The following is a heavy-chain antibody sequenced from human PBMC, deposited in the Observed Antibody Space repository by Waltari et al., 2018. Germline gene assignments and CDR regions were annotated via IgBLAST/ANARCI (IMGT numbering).Heavy chain of an antibody. CDR2: MKTDGTSI. V-gene: IGHV3-74*03. J-gene: IGHJ4*02. CDR3: TRNPGY. CDR1: DFFFTYSW. Sequence: EVQLVNSGGGLVQPGGSLRLSCASSDFFFTYSWLHWVRQAPGKGLVWVSRMKTDGTSITYADSVKGRFTISRDSAKNTYYLQMNSLRAEDTAVYYCTRNPGYWGQGTLVTVSS.